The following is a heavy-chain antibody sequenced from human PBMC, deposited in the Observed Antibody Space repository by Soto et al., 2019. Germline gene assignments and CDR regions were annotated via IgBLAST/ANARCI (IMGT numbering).Heavy chain of an antibody. Sequence: SETLSLTCTVSGGSISSSSYYWGWIRQPPGKGLEWIGSIYYSGSTYYNPSLKSRVTISVDTSKNQFSLKLSSVTAADTAVYYCGAVTNLFYWGQGTLVTVSS. CDR2: IYYSGST. V-gene: IGHV4-39*01. CDR1: GGSISSSSYY. D-gene: IGHD4-17*01. J-gene: IGHJ4*02. CDR3: GAVTNLFY.